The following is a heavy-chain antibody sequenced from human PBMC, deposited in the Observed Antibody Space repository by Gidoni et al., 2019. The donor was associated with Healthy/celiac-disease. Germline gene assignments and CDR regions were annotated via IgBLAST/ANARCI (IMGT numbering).Heavy chain of an antibody. CDR2: IYSGGST. D-gene: IGHD4-17*01. CDR1: GFTVSSNY. V-gene: IGHV3-66*01. J-gene: IGHJ5*02. Sequence: EVQLVGSGGGLVQPGGSLRLSCAASGFTVSSNYMSWVRQAPGKGLEWVSVIYSGGSTYYADSVKGRFTISRDNSKNTLYLQMNSLRAEDTAVYYCARDFGDYGYWFDPWGQGTLVTVSS. CDR3: ARDFGDYGYWFDP.